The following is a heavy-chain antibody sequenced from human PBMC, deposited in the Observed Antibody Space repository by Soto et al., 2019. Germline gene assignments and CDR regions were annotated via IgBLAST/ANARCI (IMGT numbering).Heavy chain of an antibody. CDR2: FDPEDGET. CDR1: GYTLTELF. V-gene: IGHV1-24*01. D-gene: IGHD2-21*01. J-gene: IGHJ5*02. CDR3: ATDLWAYNWFDP. Sequence: GASVKVSCKVSGYTLTELFMHWVRQAPGKGLEWMGGFDPEDGETIYAQKFQGRVTMTEDTSTDTAYMELSSLRSEDTAVYYCATDLWAYNWFDPWGQGTLVTVSS.